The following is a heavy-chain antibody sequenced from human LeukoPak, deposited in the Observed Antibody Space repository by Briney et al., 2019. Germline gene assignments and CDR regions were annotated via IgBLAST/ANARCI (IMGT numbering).Heavy chain of an antibody. V-gene: IGHV3-23*01. Sequence: GGSLRLSCAASGLTFSSYTMSCVRQAPGKGLEWVSAISGSGGSTYYADSVKGRFTISRDNSKNTLYLQMNSLRAEDTAVYYCAKDRDQWLEPYYFDYWGQGTLVTVSS. D-gene: IGHD6-19*01. J-gene: IGHJ4*02. CDR2: ISGSGGST. CDR1: GLTFSSYT. CDR3: AKDRDQWLEPYYFDY.